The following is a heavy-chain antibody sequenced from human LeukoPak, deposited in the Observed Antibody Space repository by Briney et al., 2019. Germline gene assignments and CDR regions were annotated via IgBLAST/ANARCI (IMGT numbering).Heavy chain of an antibody. Sequence: GGSLRLSCADSGFTFSSYAMSWVRQAPGKGLEWVSAISGSGDITYYADSVKGRFTISRDNSKNTLYLQMNSLRADDTAVYYCAQDRAYIQFYFWGQEPRSPSPQ. CDR1: GFTFSSYA. CDR2: ISGSGDIT. J-gene: IGHJ4*01. V-gene: IGHV3-23*01. D-gene: IGHD5-18*01. CDR3: AQDRAYIQFYF.